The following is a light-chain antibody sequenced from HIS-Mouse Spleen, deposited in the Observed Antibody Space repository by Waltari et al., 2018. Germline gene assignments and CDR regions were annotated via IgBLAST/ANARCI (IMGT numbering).Light chain of an antibody. CDR1: QDIDDE. CDR3: LQHDKVPWT. CDR2: EAT. V-gene: IGKV5-2*01. J-gene: IGKJ1*01. Sequence: ETTLTQSPAFMSATRGDKVNITCKASQDIDDETNGYQQKPGEAAILIIQEATTLVPGIPPRFSGSGYGADFSHTITHVESGDAAHYFCLQHDKVPWTLGQGTEVEIK.